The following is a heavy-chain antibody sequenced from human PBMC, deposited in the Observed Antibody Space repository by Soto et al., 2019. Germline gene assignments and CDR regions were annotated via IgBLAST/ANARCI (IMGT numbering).Heavy chain of an antibody. D-gene: IGHD3-22*01. CDR1: GGSIISGDYY. CDR2: IYYSGST. J-gene: IGHJ5*02. V-gene: IGHV4-30-4*01. CDR3: AREKPYYHDSSGGYWFDP. Sequence: SETLSLTCTFSGGSIISGDYYWSWIRQPPGKGLEWIGYIYYSGSTYYNPSLKSRVTISVDTSKNQFSLKLSSVTAADTAVYYCAREKPYYHDSSGGYWFDPWGQGTLVTVSS.